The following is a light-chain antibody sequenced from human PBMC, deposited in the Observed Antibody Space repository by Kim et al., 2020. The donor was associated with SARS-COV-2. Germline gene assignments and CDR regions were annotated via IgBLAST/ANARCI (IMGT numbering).Light chain of an antibody. CDR2: DVS. CDR1: QSISTW. J-gene: IGKJ2*01. V-gene: IGKV1-5*01. Sequence: DIQMTQSPSTLSASVGDRVTITCRASQSISTWLAWYQQKPGKAPELLMYDVSRLQSGVPSRFSGSGSGTEFTLTISSLQPGDFATYYGQQYDSYSRTFGQGTKLEIK. CDR3: QQYDSYSRT.